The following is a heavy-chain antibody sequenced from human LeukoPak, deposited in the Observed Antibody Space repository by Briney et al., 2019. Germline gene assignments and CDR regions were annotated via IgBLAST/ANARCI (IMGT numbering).Heavy chain of an antibody. V-gene: IGHV3-48*03. CDR3: ARGGLPFDY. D-gene: IGHD5-12*01. CDR1: GFTFSSYE. CDR2: ISSSGSAI. Sequence: GGSLRLSCAASGFTFSSYEMNWVRQAPGKGLEWVSYISSSGSAIYYADSVKGRFTMSRDNAKNSLYMQMNSLRADDTAVYYCARGGLPFDYWGQGTLVTVSS. J-gene: IGHJ4*02.